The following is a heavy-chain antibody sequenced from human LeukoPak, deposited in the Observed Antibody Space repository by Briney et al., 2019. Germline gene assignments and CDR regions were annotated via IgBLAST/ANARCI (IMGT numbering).Heavy chain of an antibody. J-gene: IGHJ4*02. CDR1: GFTFSDYY. D-gene: IGHD1-1*01. V-gene: IGHV3-11*06. CDR3: ARGTGTTAYFDY. Sequence: GGSLRLSCAASGFTFSDYYMSWIRQAPGKGMEWVSYISSSSSYTKYGDSVKGRFTISRDNAKNSLYLQVNSLRAEDTAVYYCARGTGTTAYFDYWGQGTLVTVSS. CDR2: ISSSSSYT.